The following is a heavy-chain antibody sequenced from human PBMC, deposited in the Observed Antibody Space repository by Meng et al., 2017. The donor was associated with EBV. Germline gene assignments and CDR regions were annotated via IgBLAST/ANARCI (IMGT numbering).Heavy chain of an antibody. D-gene: IGHD6-19*01. V-gene: IGHV3-30-3*01. J-gene: IGHJ4*02. CDR3: ARDPDSSGWYYFDY. CDR2: ISYDGSNK. Sequence: VQLLEAGGGVVQPGMSLRLFCGAAGFTFSSDAMHWVRQAPGKGLEWVAVISYDGSNKYYADYVKGRFTISRDNSKNTLYLQMNSLRAEDTAVYYCARDPDSSGWYYFDYWGQGTLVTVSS. CDR1: GFTFSSDA.